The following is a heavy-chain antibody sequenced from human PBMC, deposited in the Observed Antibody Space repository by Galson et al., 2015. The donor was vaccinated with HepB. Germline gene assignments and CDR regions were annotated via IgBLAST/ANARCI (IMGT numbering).Heavy chain of an antibody. J-gene: IGHJ4*02. CDR2: IKQDGSEK. CDR3: ARTYGDPGYSGVYRQFNY. Sequence: SLRLSCAGSRFTFTNFWMTWVRQAPGKGLEWVANIKQDGSEKNYVGSVKGRFTISRDNAKNSLYLHMNNLRAEDTAKYYCARTYGDPGYSGVYRQFNYWGQGTLVIVSS. CDR1: RFTFTNFW. D-gene: IGHD4-17*01. V-gene: IGHV3-7*03.